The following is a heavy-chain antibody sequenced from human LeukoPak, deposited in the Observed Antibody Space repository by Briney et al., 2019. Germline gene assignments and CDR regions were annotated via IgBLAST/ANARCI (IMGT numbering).Heavy chain of an antibody. Sequence: TSETLSLTCTVSGGSISSYYWSWIRQPAGKGLEWIGRIYTSGSTNYNPSLKSRVTMSVDTSKNQFSLKLSSVTAADTAVYYCARHRRRYCSSTSCPWWFDPWAREPWSPSPQ. J-gene: IGHJ5*02. CDR1: GGSISSYY. CDR2: IYTSGST. V-gene: IGHV4-4*07. CDR3: ARHRRRYCSSTSCPWWFDP. D-gene: IGHD2-2*01.